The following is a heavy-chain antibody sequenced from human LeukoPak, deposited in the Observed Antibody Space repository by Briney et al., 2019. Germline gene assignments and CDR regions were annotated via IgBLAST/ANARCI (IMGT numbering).Heavy chain of an antibody. CDR2: INHSGST. CDR3: AREGATYNWFDP. CDR1: GGSFSGYY. Sequence: PSETLSLTCAVYGGSFSGYYWSWIRQPPGKGLEWIGEINHSGSTNYNPSLKSRVTISVDTSKNQFSLKLSSVTAADTAVYYCAREGATYNWFDPWGQGTLVTVSS. J-gene: IGHJ5*02. V-gene: IGHV4-34*01. D-gene: IGHD1-26*01.